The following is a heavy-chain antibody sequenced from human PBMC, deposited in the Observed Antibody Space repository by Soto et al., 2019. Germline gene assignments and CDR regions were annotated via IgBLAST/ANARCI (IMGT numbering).Heavy chain of an antibody. CDR3: GRGGYTYGYGLDY. J-gene: IGHJ4*02. CDR1: GYTFTAYY. V-gene: IGHV1-2*04. D-gene: IGHD5-18*01. CDR2: INPNSGDT. Sequence: QVQLVQSGAEVKKLGASVKVSCRASGYTFTAYYIHWVRQAPGQGLEWVGWINPNSGDTNYAQRFQGWVTMTGDSSVSTAYMDLTRLRSDDTAVYYCGRGGYTYGYGLDYWGQGTLVTVSS.